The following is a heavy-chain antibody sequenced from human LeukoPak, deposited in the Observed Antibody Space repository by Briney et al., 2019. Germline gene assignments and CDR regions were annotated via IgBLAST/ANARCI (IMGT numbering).Heavy chain of an antibody. CDR2: IYSGGST. D-gene: IGHD1-26*01. CDR3: ARGLYRGSSYGENDY. V-gene: IGHV3-53*01. CDR1: GFTVSSNY. J-gene: IGHJ4*02. Sequence: GGSLRLSCAASGFTVSSNYMSWVRQAPGKGLEWVSVIYSGGSTYYADSVMGRFTISRDNSKNTLYLQMNSLRPEDTAVYYCARGLYRGSSYGENDYWGQGTLVTVSS.